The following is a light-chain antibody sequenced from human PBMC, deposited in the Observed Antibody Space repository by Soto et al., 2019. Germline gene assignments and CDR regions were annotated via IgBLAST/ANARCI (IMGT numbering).Light chain of an antibody. CDR3: QQYNNWPPWT. V-gene: IGKV3-15*01. Sequence: ESLMTQSKSTLSFSPGGIATLSCMASQSVSSNLAWYQQKPGQAPRLLIYGASTRATGIPARFSGSGSGTEFTLTISSLQSEDFAVYYCQQYNNWPPWTFGQGTKVDTK. CDR2: GAS. J-gene: IGKJ1*01. CDR1: QSVSSN.